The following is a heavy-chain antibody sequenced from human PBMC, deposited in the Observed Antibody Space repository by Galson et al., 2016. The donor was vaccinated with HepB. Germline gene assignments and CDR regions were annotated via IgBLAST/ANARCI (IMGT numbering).Heavy chain of an antibody. D-gene: IGHD2-15*01. CDR2: IYPSGNT. J-gene: IGHJ4*02. V-gene: IGHV4-4*02. CDR1: GGSVTGEGW. CDR3: ARSWQCSGGNCHLNLYFDY. Sequence: SETLSLTCTVSGGSVTGEGWWSWVRQPPGKGLEWIGEIYPSGNTNYNPSLKSRVTISIDKSKDQFSLELSSVTAADTAMYYCARSWQCSGGNCHLNLYFDYWGQGALVTVSS.